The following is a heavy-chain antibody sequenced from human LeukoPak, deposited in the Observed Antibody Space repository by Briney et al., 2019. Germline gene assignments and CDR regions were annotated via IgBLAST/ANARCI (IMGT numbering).Heavy chain of an antibody. Sequence: QPGGSLRLSCAASGFTFSSNWMYWVRQAPGKGLVWLSRINSDGTTTSYADVVKGRFTISRDNARDTLYLQMNSLRAEDPAVYFCATHNSETYSRVPYWGRGTLVTVSS. CDR2: INSDGTTT. CDR3: ATHNSETYSRVPY. V-gene: IGHV3-74*01. D-gene: IGHD1-26*01. J-gene: IGHJ4*02. CDR1: GFTFSSNW.